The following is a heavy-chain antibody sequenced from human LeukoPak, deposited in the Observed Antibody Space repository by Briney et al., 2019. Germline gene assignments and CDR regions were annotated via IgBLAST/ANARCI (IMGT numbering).Heavy chain of an antibody. J-gene: IGHJ5*02. V-gene: IGHV1-18*01. Sequence: ASVKVSCKASGYTFTSYGISWVRQAPGQGLEWMGWISAYNGNTNYAQKLQGRVTMTTDTSTSTAYMELRSLRSDDTAVYYCARSIGGWYEGRWFDPWGQGTLVTVSS. D-gene: IGHD6-19*01. CDR2: ISAYNGNT. CDR1: GYTFTSYG. CDR3: ARSIGGWYEGRWFDP.